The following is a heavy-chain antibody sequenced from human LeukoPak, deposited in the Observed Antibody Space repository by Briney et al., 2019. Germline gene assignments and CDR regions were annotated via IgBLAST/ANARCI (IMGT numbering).Heavy chain of an antibody. CDR3: ASMGDHSGRDY. V-gene: IGHV1-69*05. CDR1: GGTFSSYA. D-gene: IGHD1-26*01. CDR2: IIPIFGTA. J-gene: IGHJ4*02. Sequence: ASVKVSFKASGGTFSSYAISWVRQAPGQGLEGMGGIIPIFGTANYAQKFQGRVTITTDESTSTAYMELSSLRSEDTAVYYCASMGDHSGRDYWGQGTLVTVSS.